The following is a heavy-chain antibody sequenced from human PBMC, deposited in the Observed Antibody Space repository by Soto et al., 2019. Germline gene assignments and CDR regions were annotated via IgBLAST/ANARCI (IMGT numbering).Heavy chain of an antibody. Sequence: PGGSLRLSCAASGLTVSSNYMSWVRQAPGKGQEWDSVIYSGGSTYYADSVKGRFTISRDNSKNTLYLQMNSLRAEDTAVYYCARNYDDRSGGFDYWAQGTLVTVSS. CDR1: GLTVSSNY. V-gene: IGHV3-53*01. CDR3: ARNYDDRSGGFDY. J-gene: IGHJ4*02. CDR2: IYSGGST. D-gene: IGHD3-22*01.